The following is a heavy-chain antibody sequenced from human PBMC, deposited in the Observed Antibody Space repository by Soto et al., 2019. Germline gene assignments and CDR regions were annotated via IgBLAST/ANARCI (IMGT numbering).Heavy chain of an antibody. V-gene: IGHV3-33*01. CDR1: GFTFSSYG. Sequence: PGGSLRLSCAASGFTFSSYGMHWVRQAPGKGLEWVAVIWYDGSNKYYADSVKGRFTISRDNSKNTLYLQMNSLRAEDTAVYYCARDSSGYYYVGWSAFDIWGQGTMVTVS. D-gene: IGHD3-22*01. CDR3: ARDSSGYYYVGWSAFDI. CDR2: IWYDGSNK. J-gene: IGHJ3*02.